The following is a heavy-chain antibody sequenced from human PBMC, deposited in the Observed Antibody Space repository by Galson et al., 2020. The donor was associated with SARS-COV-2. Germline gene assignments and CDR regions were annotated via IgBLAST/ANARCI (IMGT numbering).Heavy chain of an antibody. CDR2: IYHTRTT. V-gene: IGHV4-4*02. Sequence: SETLSLTCAISGGSIPSNHSCTWVRQPPRKGLLRFRKIYHTRTTNNHSSPKSRDTISLDNSKNQSSLKLRSMTAADTGVDYCARDHSGYRQLDGSYYYGIDVWGQGTTVTVSS. D-gene: IGHD5-12*01. J-gene: IGHJ6*02. CDR1: GGSIPSNHS. CDR3: ARDHSGYRQLDGSYYYGIDV.